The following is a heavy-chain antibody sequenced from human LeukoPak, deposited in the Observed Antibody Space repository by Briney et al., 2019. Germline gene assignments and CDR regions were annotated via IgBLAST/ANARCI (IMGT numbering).Heavy chain of an antibody. CDR3: AKYGPQDSGSSHFDY. V-gene: IGHV3-53*01. CDR2: IYSGGST. Sequence: PGGSLRLSCAASGFTVSSNYMSWVRQAPGKGLEWVSVIYSGGSTYYADSVKGRFTTSRDNSKNMLFLQMNSLRAEDTAIYYCAKYGPQDSGSSHFDYWGQGAPVTVSS. D-gene: IGHD1-26*01. CDR1: GFTVSSNY. J-gene: IGHJ4*02.